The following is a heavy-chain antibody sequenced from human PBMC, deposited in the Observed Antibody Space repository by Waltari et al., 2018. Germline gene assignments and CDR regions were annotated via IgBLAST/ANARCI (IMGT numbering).Heavy chain of an antibody. CDR3: ATHRPGGYGMDV. CDR1: GFTFSSYW. Sequence: EVQLMESGGGLVQPGGSLRLSCAASGFTFSSYWMHWVRQVPGKGLVWVSAIASDGGRTMYADHVKGRFTISRDNAKNSRYLQMNSLRAADRAVYYCATHRPGGYGMDVWGHGTTVTVSS. D-gene: IGHD2-15*01. CDR2: IASDGGRT. J-gene: IGHJ6*02. V-gene: IGHV3-74*03.